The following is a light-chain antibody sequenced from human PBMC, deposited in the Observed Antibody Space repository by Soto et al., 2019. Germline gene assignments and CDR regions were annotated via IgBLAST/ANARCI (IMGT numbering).Light chain of an antibody. CDR3: CSYSGSYTLV. J-gene: IGLJ2*01. CDR2: DVS. V-gene: IGLV2-11*01. CDR1: SSDVGGYNY. Sequence: SALTQPRSVSGSPGQSVTISCTGTSSDVGGYNYVSWYQQHPGKAPKLMIYDVSKRPSGVPDRFSGSKSGNTASLTISGLQAEDEDDYSCCSYSGSYTLVFGGGTKLTVL.